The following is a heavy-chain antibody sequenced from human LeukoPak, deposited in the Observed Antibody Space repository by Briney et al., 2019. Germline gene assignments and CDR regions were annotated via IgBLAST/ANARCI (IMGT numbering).Heavy chain of an antibody. CDR2: SIHSGTT. CDR1: GGSFNGYY. V-gene: IGHV4-34*01. D-gene: IGHD2-15*01. Sequence: SETLSLTCAVYGGSFNGYYWSWIRQLPGEGLEWIGESIHSGTTNYNPSLKSRVTISVDTSKNQFSLKLTSVTAADTALYYCARGYCSADRRFDSWGQGALVTVSS. J-gene: IGHJ4*02. CDR3: ARGYCSADRRFDS.